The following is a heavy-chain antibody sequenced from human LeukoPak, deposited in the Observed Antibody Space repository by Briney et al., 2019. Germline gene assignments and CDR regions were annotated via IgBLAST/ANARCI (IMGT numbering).Heavy chain of an antibody. J-gene: IGHJ5*01. CDR1: XGXIXXXXXY. CDR3: VRHDGRGGATMGAFDS. V-gene: IGHV4-39*01. Sequence: KTSETLSLTCTVSXGXIXXXXXYWGWIRQXXXXXXXXXXXFYYGQTIYYNPSLNSRVTISVVTSKDQFTLQLNSVTAADTAVYYCVRHDGRGGATMGAFDSWGQGSLVTVSS. D-gene: IGHD4/OR15-4a*01. CDR2: FYYGQTI.